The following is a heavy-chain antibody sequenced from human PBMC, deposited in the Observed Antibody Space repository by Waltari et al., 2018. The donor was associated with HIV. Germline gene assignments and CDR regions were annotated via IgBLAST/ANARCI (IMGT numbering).Heavy chain of an antibody. J-gene: IGHJ4*02. D-gene: IGHD4-17*01. CDR1: GGSFSGYY. CDR2: INHSGST. V-gene: IGHV4-34*01. Sequence: QVQLQQWGAGLLKPSETLSLTCAVYGGSFSGYYWSWIRQPPGKGLEWIGEINHSGSTNYNPSLKSQVTISVDTSKNQFSLKLSSVTAADTAVYYCARGTTVTTPGDYWGQGTLVTVSS. CDR3: ARGTTVTTPGDY.